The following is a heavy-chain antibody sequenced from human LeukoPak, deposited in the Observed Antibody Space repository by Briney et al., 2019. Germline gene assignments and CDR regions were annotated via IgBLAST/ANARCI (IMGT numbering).Heavy chain of an antibody. D-gene: IGHD6-13*01. CDR3: AIGSSSWYTSYYYYMDV. V-gene: IGHV7-4-1*02. Sequence: ASVKVSCKASGYSFTSYAMNWVRQVPGQGLEWMGRIKTNTGNPTYAQGLTGRFVFLLDTSVSTAYLQISSLKAEDTAVYYCAIGSSSWYTSYYYYMDVWGKGTTVTVSS. CDR2: IKTNTGNP. J-gene: IGHJ6*03. CDR1: GYSFTSYA.